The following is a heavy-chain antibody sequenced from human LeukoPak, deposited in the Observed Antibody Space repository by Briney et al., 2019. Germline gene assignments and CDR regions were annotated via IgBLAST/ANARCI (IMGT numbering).Heavy chain of an antibody. V-gene: IGHV3-74*01. D-gene: IGHD6-6*01. CDR2: INSDGSST. J-gene: IGHJ4*02. CDR3: ARGDSSSAGGLFDY. Sequence: GGSLRLSCAASGFTFSSYWMHWVRQAPGKGLVWVSRINSDGSSTSYADSVRGRFTISRDNAKNSLYLQMNSLRAEDTAVYYCARGDSSSAGGLFDYWGQGTLVTVSS. CDR1: GFTFSSYW.